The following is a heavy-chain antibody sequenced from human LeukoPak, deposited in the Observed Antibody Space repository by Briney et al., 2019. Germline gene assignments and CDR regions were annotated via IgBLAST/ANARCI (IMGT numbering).Heavy chain of an antibody. J-gene: IGHJ3*02. D-gene: IGHD6-13*01. Sequence: NTGGSLRLSCAASGFTFSSYSMNWVRQAPGKGLKWVSSISSSSSYIYYADSVKGRFTISRDNAKNSLYLQMNSLRAEDTAVYYCARDNNAYSSRPDAFDIWGQGTMVTVSS. CDR3: ARDNNAYSSRPDAFDI. V-gene: IGHV3-21*01. CDR1: GFTFSSYS. CDR2: ISSSSSYI.